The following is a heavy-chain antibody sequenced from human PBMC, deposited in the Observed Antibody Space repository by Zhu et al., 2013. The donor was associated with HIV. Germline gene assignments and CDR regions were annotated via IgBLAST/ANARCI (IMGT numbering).Heavy chain of an antibody. J-gene: IGHJ6*02. Sequence: QVQLVQSGAEVKKPGSSVKVSCKASGGTFSSYAISWVRQAPGQGLEWMGGIIPIFGTANYAQKFQGRVTITADESTSTAYMELSSLRSEDTAVYYCAAGVAGTFSSINLFKYYYYYGMDVWGQGTTVTVSS. D-gene: IGHD6-19*01. CDR2: IIPIFGTA. CDR1: GGTFSSYA. CDR3: AAGVAGTFSSINLFKYYYYYGMDV. V-gene: IGHV1-69*01.